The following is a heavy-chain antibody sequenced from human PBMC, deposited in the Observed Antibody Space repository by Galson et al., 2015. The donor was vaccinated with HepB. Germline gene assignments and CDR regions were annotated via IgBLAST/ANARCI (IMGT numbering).Heavy chain of an antibody. J-gene: IGHJ2*01. CDR3: ARICSPLGMTPAVGAAWYLDL. Sequence: SLRLSCAASGFTFSDFCMSWIRQAPGKGLEWVSYLNCGSTSASYADSVQGRFIISRDNAKNSLFLQMKSLRAEDTAVYYCARICSPLGMTPAVGAAWYLDLWGRGTLVTVSS. D-gene: IGHD3-16*01. CDR1: GFTFSDFC. CDR2: LNCGSTSA. V-gene: IGHV3-11*06.